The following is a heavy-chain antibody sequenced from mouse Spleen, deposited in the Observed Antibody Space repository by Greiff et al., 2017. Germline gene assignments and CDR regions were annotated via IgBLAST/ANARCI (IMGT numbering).Heavy chain of an antibody. Sequence: EVKLQESGAELVRPGASVKLSCTASGFNIKDDYMHWVKQRPEQGLEWIGWIDPENGDTEYASKFQGKATITADTSSNTAYLQLSSLTSEDTAVYYCTTKYGNYVRAMDYWGQGTSVTVSS. CDR1: GFNIKDDY. V-gene: IGHV14-4*01. D-gene: IGHD2-10*02. J-gene: IGHJ4*01. CDR2: IDPENGDT. CDR3: TTKYGNYVRAMDY.